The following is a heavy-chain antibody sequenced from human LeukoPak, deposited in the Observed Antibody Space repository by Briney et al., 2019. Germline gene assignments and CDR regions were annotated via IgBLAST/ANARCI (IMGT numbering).Heavy chain of an antibody. J-gene: IGHJ4*02. D-gene: IGHD6-13*01. Sequence: GGSLRLSCAASGFTFSNYAMNWVRQAPGKGPEWVSAISGNGGSTNYADSVKGRFTISRDNSKNTLYLQVNSLRAEDTAVYYCAKYRSAWSFDYWGQGTLVTVSS. CDR2: ISGNGGST. V-gene: IGHV3-23*01. CDR3: AKYRSAWSFDY. CDR1: GFTFSNYA.